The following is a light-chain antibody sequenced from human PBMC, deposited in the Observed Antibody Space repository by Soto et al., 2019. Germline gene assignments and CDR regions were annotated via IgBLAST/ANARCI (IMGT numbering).Light chain of an antibody. Sequence: LTQSPGPPSLSPGERATLSCRASQSVSSSDVAWYQQKPGQAPRRLIYGASSRDTGIPDRFSGSGSGTDFTLTISRLEPEDFAVYYCQQYGSSPRTFGQGTKVDIK. CDR2: GAS. J-gene: IGKJ1*01. CDR1: QSVSSSD. V-gene: IGKV3-20*01. CDR3: QQYGSSPRT.